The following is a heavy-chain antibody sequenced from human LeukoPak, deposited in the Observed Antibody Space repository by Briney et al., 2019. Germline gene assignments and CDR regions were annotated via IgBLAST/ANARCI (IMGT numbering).Heavy chain of an antibody. V-gene: IGHV3-33*08. D-gene: IGHD3-9*01. J-gene: IGHJ6*02. Sequence: QPGGSLRLSCAASGFTFSNAWMSWVRQAPGKGLEWVAVIWYDGSNKYYADSVKGRFTISRDNSKNTLYLQMNSLRAEDTAVYYCARERTAYYDILTGAQRPPYYYYGMDVWGQGTTVTVSS. CDR3: ARERTAYYDILTGAQRPPYYYYGMDV. CDR1: GFTFSNAW. CDR2: IWYDGSNK.